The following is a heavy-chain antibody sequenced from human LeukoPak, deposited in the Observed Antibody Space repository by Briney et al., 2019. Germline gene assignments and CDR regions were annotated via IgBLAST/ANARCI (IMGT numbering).Heavy chain of an antibody. CDR3: ARVSQWLTRKDDY. CDR2: ISSSSSYI. Sequence: KPGGSLRLSCAASGFTFSSYSMNWVRQAPGKGLEWVSSISSSSSYIYYADSVKGRFTISRDNAKNSLYLQMNSLRAEDTAVYYCARVSQWLTRKDDYWGQGTLVTVSS. D-gene: IGHD6-19*01. CDR1: GFTFSSYS. J-gene: IGHJ4*02. V-gene: IGHV3-21*01.